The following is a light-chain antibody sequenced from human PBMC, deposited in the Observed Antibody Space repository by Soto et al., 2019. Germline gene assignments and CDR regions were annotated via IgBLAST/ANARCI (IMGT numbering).Light chain of an antibody. CDR1: RTVSNR. V-gene: IGKV3-15*01. J-gene: IGKJ1*01. Sequence: EILMTQSPDTLSVSPGERVTLSCRASRTVSNRLAWYQQKPGQAPRLLIYDASTRATGIPARFSGSGSGTEFTLTISSLQSEDFAVYYCQQSNNWPWTFGQGTKVDIK. CDR3: QQSNNWPWT. CDR2: DAS.